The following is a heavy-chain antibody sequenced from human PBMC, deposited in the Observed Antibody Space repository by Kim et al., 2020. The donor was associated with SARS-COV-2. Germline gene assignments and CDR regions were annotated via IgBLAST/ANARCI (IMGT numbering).Heavy chain of an antibody. Sequence: YADSVKGRFTISRDNAKNSLYLQMNSLRAEDTAVYYCAREVGYGGSWFDPWGQGTLVTVSS. D-gene: IGHD4-17*01. CDR3: AREVGYGGSWFDP. J-gene: IGHJ5*02. V-gene: IGHV3-11*04.